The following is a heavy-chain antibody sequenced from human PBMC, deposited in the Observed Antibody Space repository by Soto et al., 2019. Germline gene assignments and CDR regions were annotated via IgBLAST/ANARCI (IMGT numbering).Heavy chain of an antibody. V-gene: IGHV3-21*01. CDR1: GFTFSSYS. J-gene: IGHJ6*02. Sequence: GGSLRLSCAASGFTFSSYSMNWVRQAPGKGLEWVSSISSSSSYIYYADSVKGRFTISRDNAKNSLYLQMNSLRAEDTAVYYCARDMVVVPAADVWGQGTTFTVSS. D-gene: IGHD2-2*01. CDR3: ARDMVVVPAADV. CDR2: ISSSSSYI.